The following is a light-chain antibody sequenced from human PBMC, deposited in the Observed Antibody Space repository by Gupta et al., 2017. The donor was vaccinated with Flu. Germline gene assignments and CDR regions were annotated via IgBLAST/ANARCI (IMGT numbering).Light chain of an antibody. Sequence: PSSLSTAVGDRVTSTCRESQSMSSYLKWYQQKPGKAPKLLIDAASILQSGVPSRVSGSGSGTDFTLTISSLQPEDFATYYWQKSYSTPYTFGQGTKLEIK. CDR2: AAS. J-gene: IGKJ2*01. CDR3: QKSYSTPYT. V-gene: IGKV1-39*01. CDR1: QSMSSY.